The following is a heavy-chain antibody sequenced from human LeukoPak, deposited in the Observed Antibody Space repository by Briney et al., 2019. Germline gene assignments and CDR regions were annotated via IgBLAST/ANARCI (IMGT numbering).Heavy chain of an antibody. J-gene: IGHJ4*02. CDR2: IIPIFGTA. V-gene: IGHV1-69*06. Sequence: GASVKVSCKASGGTFSSYAISWVRQAPGQGLEWMGGIIPIFGTANYAQKFQGRVTITADKSTSTAYMELSSLRSEDTAVYYCARVRGDGYSNIFDYWGQGTLVTVSS. CDR3: ARVRGDGYSNIFDY. D-gene: IGHD5-24*01. CDR1: GGTFSSYA.